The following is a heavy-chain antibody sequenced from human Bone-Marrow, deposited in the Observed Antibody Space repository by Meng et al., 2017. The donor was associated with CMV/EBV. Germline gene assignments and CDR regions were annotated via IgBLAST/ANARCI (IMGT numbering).Heavy chain of an antibody. D-gene: IGHD3-10*01. J-gene: IGHJ4*02. Sequence: ASVKVSCKASGYTFTSYYMHWVRQAPGQGLEWMGIINPSGGSTSYAQKFQGRVTMTRDTSTSTVYMELSSLRSEDTAVYYCARALRITMVRGATFDYWGPGNLVTVAS. CDR1: GYTFTSYY. CDR2: INPSGGST. CDR3: ARALRITMVRGATFDY. V-gene: IGHV1-46*01.